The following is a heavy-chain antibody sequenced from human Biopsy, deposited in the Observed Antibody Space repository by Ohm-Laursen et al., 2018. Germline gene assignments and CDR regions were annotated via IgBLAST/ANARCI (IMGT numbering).Heavy chain of an antibody. J-gene: IGHJ5*02. D-gene: IGHD3-10*01. CDR2: VNHSGST. Sequence: GTLSLTCPVFGTSFNDYSWTWIRQPPGKGLEWIGEVNHSGSTKYSPSLKSRVTISGDTSKNQFSLNLYSVTAADTAVYFCARGLPRIAPMVRGRRTWFDPWGQGTLVTVSS. CDR3: ARGLPRIAPMVRGRRTWFDP. CDR1: GTSFNDYS. V-gene: IGHV4-34*01.